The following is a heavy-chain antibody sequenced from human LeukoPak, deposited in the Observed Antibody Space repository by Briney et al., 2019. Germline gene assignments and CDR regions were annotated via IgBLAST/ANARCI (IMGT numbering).Heavy chain of an antibody. V-gene: IGHV4-59*01. D-gene: IGHD6-19*01. CDR1: GGSISGYY. Sequence: SETLSLTCTVSGGSISGYYWSWIRQPPGKGLEWIGCIYYSGSTNYNPSLKSRVTISVVPSKNQFSLKLTSVTAADTAVYYCARDSSGWSLDPWGQGTLVTVSS. J-gene: IGHJ5*02. CDR2: IYYSGST. CDR3: ARDSSGWSLDP.